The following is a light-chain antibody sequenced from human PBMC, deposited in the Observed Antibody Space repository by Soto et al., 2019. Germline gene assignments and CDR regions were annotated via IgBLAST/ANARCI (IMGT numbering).Light chain of an antibody. CDR3: SSYPSSSTDVV. Sequence: QSALTQPASVSGSPGQSITISCTGTSSDVGGYNYVSWYQQHPGKAPKLSIYDVSNLPSGVSNRFSGSKSGNTASLTISGLQAEDEADYYCSSYPSSSTDVVFGGGTKLTVL. CDR1: SSDVGGYNY. CDR2: DVS. V-gene: IGLV2-14*01. J-gene: IGLJ2*01.